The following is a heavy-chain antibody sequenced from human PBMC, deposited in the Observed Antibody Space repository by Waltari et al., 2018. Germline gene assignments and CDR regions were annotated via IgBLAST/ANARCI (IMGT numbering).Heavy chain of an antibody. Sequence: EVQLVESGGGLVQPGGSLRLSCAASGFTFSSYSMNWVRQAPGKGLEWVSYISTISSTIYYADAVRGRFTISRDNAKNSLYLQMNSLRAEDTAVYYCASGYDWNYFDYWGQGTLVTVSS. CDR3: ASGYDWNYFDY. CDR2: ISTISSTI. J-gene: IGHJ4*02. CDR1: GFTFSSYS. D-gene: IGHD1-20*01. V-gene: IGHV3-48*04.